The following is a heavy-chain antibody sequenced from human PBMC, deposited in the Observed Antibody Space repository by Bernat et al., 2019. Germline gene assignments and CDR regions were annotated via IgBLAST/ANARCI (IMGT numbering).Heavy chain of an antibody. CDR3: ARDGWGSGDAFDI. CDR2: IWYDGSNK. D-gene: IGHD1-26*01. J-gene: IGHJ3*02. V-gene: IGHV3-33*01. CDR1: GFTFSSYA. Sequence: QVRLVESGGGVVQPGKSLRLSCPASGFTFSSYAMHWVRQAPGKGLEWVAVIWYDGSNKYYADSVKGRFTISRDNSKKTLYLQMNTLRAEDTAVDYCARDGWGSGDAFDIWGQGTMVTVSS.